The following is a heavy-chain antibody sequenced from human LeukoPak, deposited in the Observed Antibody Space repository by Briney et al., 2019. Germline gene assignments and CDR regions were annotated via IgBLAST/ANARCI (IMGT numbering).Heavy chain of an antibody. Sequence: GGSLRLSCAVSGITLNNYGMSWVRQAPGKGLEWVAGISDSGGSTNYADSVKGRFTISRDNPKNTLYLQMNSLRAEDTAVYFCAKRGVVIRVILVGFHKEAYYFDSWGQGALVTVSS. D-gene: IGHD3-22*01. J-gene: IGHJ4*02. V-gene: IGHV3-23*01. CDR1: GITLNNYG. CDR3: AKRGVVIRVILVGFHKEAYYFDS. CDR2: ISDSGGST.